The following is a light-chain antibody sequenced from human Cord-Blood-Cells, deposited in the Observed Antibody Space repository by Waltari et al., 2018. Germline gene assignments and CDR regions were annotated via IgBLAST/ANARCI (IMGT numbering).Light chain of an antibody. Sequence: QSALTQPASVSGSPGQSITISCTGTSSDVGSYNLVSWYPQPPGKAPKLMIYEGSKRPSGVSNRFSGSKSGNTASLTISGLQAEDEADYYCCSYAGSSTFYVFGTGTKVTVL. CDR1: SSDVGSYNL. J-gene: IGLJ1*01. CDR2: EGS. V-gene: IGLV2-23*01. CDR3: CSYAGSSTFYV.